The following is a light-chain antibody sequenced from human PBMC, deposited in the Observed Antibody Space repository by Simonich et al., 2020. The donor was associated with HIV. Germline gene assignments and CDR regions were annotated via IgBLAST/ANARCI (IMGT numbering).Light chain of an antibody. CDR2: WAS. V-gene: IGKV4-1*01. Sequence: DMSITHSPDPPTLPLCETATIYCRSSHSVLYSYYNKNYLAWYQQKPGQPPKLLIYWASTREPGVPERCRRRGCGTDCTLTISSWQHDDVPVNYTQQNYSATVAFGPGT. CDR3: QQNYSATVA. J-gene: IGKJ3*01. CDR1: HSVLYSYYNKNY.